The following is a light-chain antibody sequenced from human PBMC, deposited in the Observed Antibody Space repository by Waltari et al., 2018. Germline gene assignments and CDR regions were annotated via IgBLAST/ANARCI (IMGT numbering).Light chain of an antibody. Sequence: SYELTQSPSQSVSPGQTATITCSGDALPTEYVYWYQQKPGQAPVLIIYKDEERPPGIPERFSVSSSGTTATLTISGVQAEDEADYYCQSADSSGTYYVFAAGTKVTVL. CDR1: ALPTEY. CDR3: QSADSSGTYYV. J-gene: IGLJ1*01. CDR2: KDE. V-gene: IGLV3-25*03.